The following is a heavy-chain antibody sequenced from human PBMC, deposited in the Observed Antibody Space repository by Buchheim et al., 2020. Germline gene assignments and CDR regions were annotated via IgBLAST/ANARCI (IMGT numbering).Heavy chain of an antibody. V-gene: IGHV3-7*01. D-gene: IGHD3-10*01. Sequence: EVQLVESGGGLAQPGGSLRLSCAASGFTFSSYWMSWVRQAPGKGLECVANIKQDGSEKYYVDSVKGRFTISRDNAKNSLYLQMNSLRAEDTAVYYCARTYGSGSYFYYYYYGMDVWGQGTT. CDR3: ARTYGSGSYFYYYYYGMDV. CDR1: GFTFSSYW. CDR2: IKQDGSEK. J-gene: IGHJ6*02.